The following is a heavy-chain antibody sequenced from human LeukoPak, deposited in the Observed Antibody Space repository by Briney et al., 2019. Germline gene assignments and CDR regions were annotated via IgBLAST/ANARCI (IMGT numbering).Heavy chain of an antibody. CDR3: ARDRAYDSSGSGVPFDY. CDR2: IYYSGST. V-gene: IGHV4-59*01. CDR1: GGSISSYY. J-gene: IGHJ4*02. D-gene: IGHD3-22*01. Sequence: PSETLSLTCTVSGGSISSYYWIWIRQPPGKGLEWIGYIYYSGSTNYNPSLKSRVTISVDTSKNQFSLKLSSVTAADTAVYYCARDRAYDSSGSGVPFDYWGQGTLVTVSP.